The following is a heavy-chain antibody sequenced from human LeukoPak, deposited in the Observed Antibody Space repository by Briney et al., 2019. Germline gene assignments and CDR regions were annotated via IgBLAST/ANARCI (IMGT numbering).Heavy chain of an antibody. CDR1: GFTFSSYA. CDR3: AKGSGYSYGYFDY. D-gene: IGHD5-18*01. V-gene: IGHV3-23*01. J-gene: IGHJ4*02. CDR2: ISGSGGST. Sequence: GGSLRLSCAASGFTFSSYAMSWVRQAPGKGLEWVSAISGSGGSTYYGDSVKGRFTVSRDNSKNTLYLQMNSLRAEDTAVYYCAKGSGYSYGYFDYWGQGTLVTVSS.